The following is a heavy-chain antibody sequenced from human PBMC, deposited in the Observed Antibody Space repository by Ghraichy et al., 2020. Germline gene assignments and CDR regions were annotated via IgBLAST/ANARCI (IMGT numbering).Heavy chain of an antibody. CDR2: ISYDGSNK. J-gene: IGHJ4*02. Sequence: GESLNISCAASGFTFSSYAMHWVRQAPGKGLEWVAVISYDGSNKYYADSVKGRFTISRDNSKNTLYLQMNSLRAEDTAVYYCARGVYGTPFDYWGQGTLVTVSS. CDR3: ARGVYGTPFDY. D-gene: IGHD1-1*01. CDR1: GFTFSSYA. V-gene: IGHV3-30-3*01.